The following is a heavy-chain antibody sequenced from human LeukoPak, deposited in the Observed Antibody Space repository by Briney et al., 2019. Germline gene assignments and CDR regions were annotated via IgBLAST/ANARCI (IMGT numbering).Heavy chain of an antibody. Sequence: GGSLRLSCAASGFTVSSNYMSWVRQAPGKGLEWDSVIYSGGSTYYADSVKGRFTISRDNSKNTLYLQMNSLRAEDTAVYYCARARDDYSNYLDYWGQGTLVTVSS. CDR3: ARARDDYSNYLDY. J-gene: IGHJ4*02. CDR1: GFTVSSNY. CDR2: IYSGGST. D-gene: IGHD4-11*01. V-gene: IGHV3-53*01.